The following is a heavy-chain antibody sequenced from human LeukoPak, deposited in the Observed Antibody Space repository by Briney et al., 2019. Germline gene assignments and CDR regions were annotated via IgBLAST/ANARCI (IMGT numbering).Heavy chain of an antibody. Sequence: GGSLRLSCAASGFTFSTSAMHWVRQAPGKGLEWVAVILYDGSKKYYGDSVKGRFTISRDNSKNTLYLQMNSLRAEDTAVYSCAKDPLNRSGFDGAFDIWGQGTMVTVSS. CDR1: GFTFSTSA. CDR2: ILYDGSKK. CDR3: AKDPLNRSGFDGAFDI. V-gene: IGHV3-30*18. D-gene: IGHD5-12*01. J-gene: IGHJ3*02.